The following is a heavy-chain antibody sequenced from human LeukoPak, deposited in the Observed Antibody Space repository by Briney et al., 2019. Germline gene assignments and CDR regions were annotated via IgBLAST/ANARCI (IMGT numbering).Heavy chain of an antibody. Sequence: ASVKVSCKASGCTFTSYGISWVRQAPGQGLEWMGWISAYNGNTNYAQKLQGRVTMTTDTSTSTAYMELRSLRSDDTAVYYCARGGFRSGYGTLYYFDYWGQGTLVTVSS. CDR2: ISAYNGNT. J-gene: IGHJ4*02. D-gene: IGHD5-12*01. CDR3: ARGGFRSGYGTLYYFDY. V-gene: IGHV1-18*01. CDR1: GCTFTSYG.